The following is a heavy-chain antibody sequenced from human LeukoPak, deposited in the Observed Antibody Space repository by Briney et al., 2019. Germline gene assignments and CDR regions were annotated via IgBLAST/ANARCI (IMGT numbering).Heavy chain of an antibody. CDR1: GYSFTAFY. V-gene: IGHV1-2*02. Sequence: ASVKVSCKASGYSFTAFYIHWVRQAPGRGLEWMGWINPDTGGPNYAQKFQGRVTMTRDTSISTVYLELSRLTSDDTAVYYCAKDKDWGQGTLVTVSS. J-gene: IGHJ4*02. CDR2: INPDTGGP. CDR3: AKDKD.